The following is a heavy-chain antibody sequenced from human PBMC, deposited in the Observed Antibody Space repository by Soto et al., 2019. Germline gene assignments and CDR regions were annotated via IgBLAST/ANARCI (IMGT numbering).Heavy chain of an antibody. CDR1: GYTFTSYY. CDR3: ARDLAPEDGDYTTSYYYYYGMDV. CDR2: INPSGGST. J-gene: IGHJ6*02. D-gene: IGHD4-17*01. V-gene: IGHV1-46*03. Sequence: GASVKVSCKASGYTFTSYYMHWVRQAPGQGLEWMGIINPSGGSTSYAQKFQGRVTMTRDTSTSTVYMELSSLRSEDTAVYYCARDLAPEDGDYTTSYYYYYGMDVWGQGTTVTVSS.